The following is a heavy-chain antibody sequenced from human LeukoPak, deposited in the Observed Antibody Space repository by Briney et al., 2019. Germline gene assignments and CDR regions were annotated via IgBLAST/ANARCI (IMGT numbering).Heavy chain of an antibody. V-gene: IGHV4-38-2*01. CDR3: AIQGGDLLPSFDY. D-gene: IGHD4-17*01. CDR1: GYSISSGYY. J-gene: IGHJ4*02. Sequence: PSETLSLTCAVSGYSISSGYYWGWIRQPPGKGLEWIGSIYHSGSTYYNPSLKSRVTISVDTSKKQFSLKLSSVAAADTAVYYCAIQGGDLLPSFDYWGQGTLVTVSS. CDR2: IYHSGST.